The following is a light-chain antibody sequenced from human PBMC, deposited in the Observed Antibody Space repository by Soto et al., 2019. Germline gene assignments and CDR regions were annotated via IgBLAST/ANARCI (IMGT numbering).Light chain of an antibody. CDR1: SSDIGFYKS. CDR3: TSYTSSTNLV. J-gene: IGLJ2*01. V-gene: IGLV2-14*01. CDR2: EVS. Sequence: QSVLTQPPSVSGAPGQRVTISCTGTSSDIGFYKSVSWYQHHPGRAPKLMIYEVSNRPSGVSSRFSGSRSGNTASLTISGLQTEDEAHYYCTSYTSSTNLVFGGGTKVTVL.